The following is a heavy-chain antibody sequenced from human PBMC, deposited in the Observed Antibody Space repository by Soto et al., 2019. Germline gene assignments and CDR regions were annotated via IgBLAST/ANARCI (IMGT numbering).Heavy chain of an antibody. CDR2: ISYDGSNK. V-gene: IGHV3-30-3*01. Sequence: GGSLRLSCAASGFTFSSYAMHWVRQAPGKGLEWVAVISYDGSNKYYADSVKGRFTISRDNSKNTLYLQMNSLRAEDTAVYYCARDHVDSFLRYGMDVWGQGTTVTVSS. CDR1: GFTFSSYA. CDR3: ARDHVDSFLRYGMDV. J-gene: IGHJ6*02. D-gene: IGHD3-9*01.